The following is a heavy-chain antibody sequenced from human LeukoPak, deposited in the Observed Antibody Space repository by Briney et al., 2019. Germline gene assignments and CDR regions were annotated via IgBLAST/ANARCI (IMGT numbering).Heavy chain of an antibody. CDR2: IYYSGST. J-gene: IGHJ4*02. V-gene: IGHV4-30-4*08. CDR3: AREGVLRFLEWRYYFDY. D-gene: IGHD3-3*01. CDR1: GGSISSGDYY. Sequence: SETLSLTCTVSGGSISSGDYYWSWIRQPPGKGLEWIGYIYYSGSTYYNPSLKSRITISVDTFKNQFSLKLSSVTAADTAVYYCAREGVLRFLEWRYYFDYWGQGTLVTVSS.